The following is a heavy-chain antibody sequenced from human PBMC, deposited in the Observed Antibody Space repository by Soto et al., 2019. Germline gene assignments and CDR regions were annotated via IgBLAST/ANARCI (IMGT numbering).Heavy chain of an antibody. D-gene: IGHD3-10*01. CDR1: GGSISSYY. V-gene: IGHV4-59*08. J-gene: IGHJ5*02. Sequence: SETLSLTCTVSGGSISSYYWSWIRQPPGKGLEWVGYIYYSGSTNYNPSLKSRVTISVDTSKNQFSLKLSSVTAADTAVYYCASLLLWFGELSWFDPWGQGTLVTVSS. CDR3: ASLLLWFGELSWFDP. CDR2: IYYSGST.